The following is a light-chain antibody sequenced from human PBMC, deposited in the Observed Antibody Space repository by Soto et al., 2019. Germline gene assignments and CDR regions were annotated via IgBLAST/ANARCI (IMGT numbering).Light chain of an antibody. CDR2: EDS. CDR3: CSYAGSSTSWV. Sequence: QSALTQPASVSGSPGHSITISCTGTSSDAGNYNFVSWYQQHPGKAPKVIIYEDSTRPSGVSNRISGAKSGNTASLTISGLQAEDEADYYCCSYAGSSTSWVFGGGTKLTVL. V-gene: IGLV2-23*01. J-gene: IGLJ3*02. CDR1: SSDAGNYNF.